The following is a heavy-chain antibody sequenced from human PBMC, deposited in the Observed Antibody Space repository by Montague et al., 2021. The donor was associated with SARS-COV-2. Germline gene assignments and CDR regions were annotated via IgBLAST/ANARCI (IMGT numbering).Heavy chain of an antibody. J-gene: IGHJ4*02. V-gene: IGHV4-59*08. Sequence: SETLSLTCTVSGGSISSFYRSWFRQPPGKGLELIGYISDSGSPNSNPSLSSRVTMSVATSKNKVSLKVNSVTAADTAVYYCARHNSATLPAVYWGQGTLVTVSS. CDR2: ISDSGSP. D-gene: IGHD2-15*01. CDR1: GGSISSFY. CDR3: ARHNSATLPAVY.